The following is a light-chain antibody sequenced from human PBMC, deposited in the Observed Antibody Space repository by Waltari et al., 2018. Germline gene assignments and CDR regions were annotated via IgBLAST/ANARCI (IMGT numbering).Light chain of an antibody. V-gene: IGLV2-14*03. CDR3: SSYTSSSTVV. Sequence: QSALTQPASVSRSPGQSTTISCTGTSSAVGGYNYVSWYQQHPGKAPKLMIYDVSNRPSGVSNRFSGSKSGNTASLTISGLQAEDEADYYCSSYTSSSTVVFGGGTKLTVL. J-gene: IGLJ2*01. CDR1: SSAVGGYNY. CDR2: DVS.